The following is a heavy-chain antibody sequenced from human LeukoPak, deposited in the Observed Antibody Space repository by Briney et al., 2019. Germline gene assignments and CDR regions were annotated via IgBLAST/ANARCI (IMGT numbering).Heavy chain of an antibody. D-gene: IGHD3-22*01. J-gene: IGHJ4*02. Sequence: GGSLRLSCAASGFTSSSYGMNWVRQAPGQGLEWVSYISSTSGTIYYADSVKGRFTISRDNAKTSLFLQMDSLRDEDTAVYYCARDLWGTSGYRFDYWGQGTLVTVSS. V-gene: IGHV3-48*02. CDR1: GFTSSSYG. CDR3: ARDLWGTSGYRFDY. CDR2: ISSTSGTI.